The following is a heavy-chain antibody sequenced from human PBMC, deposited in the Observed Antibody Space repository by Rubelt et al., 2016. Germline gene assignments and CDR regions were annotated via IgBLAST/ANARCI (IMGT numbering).Heavy chain of an antibody. J-gene: IGHJ4*02. CDR1: GGSISSYY. V-gene: IGHV4-59*01. CDR3: ARLEGSGYYYYYFDY. Sequence: QVQLQESGPGLVKPSETLSLTCTVSGGSISSYYWSWIRQPPGKGLEWIGYIYYSGSTNYNPSLKSRVPISVATSKNQFSLKLSSVTAAETAVYYCARLEGSGYYYYYFDYWGQGTLVTVSS. CDR2: IYYSGST. D-gene: IGHD3-22*01.